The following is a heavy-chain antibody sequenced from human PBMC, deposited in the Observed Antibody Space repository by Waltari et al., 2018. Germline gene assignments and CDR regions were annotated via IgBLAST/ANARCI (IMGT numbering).Heavy chain of an antibody. D-gene: IGHD6-13*01. CDR2: ICPGDSET. Sequence: EVQLVQSGAEVKKPGESLKISCKGSGYSFTTYWIGWVRQLPGKGLEWMGIICPGDSETRYSPSFQGQVTISADKSISTAYLQWSSLKASDTAIYYCARRSDSWGPWDYWGQGTLVTVSS. CDR3: ARRSDSWGPWDY. CDR1: GYSFTTYW. V-gene: IGHV5-51*01. J-gene: IGHJ4*02.